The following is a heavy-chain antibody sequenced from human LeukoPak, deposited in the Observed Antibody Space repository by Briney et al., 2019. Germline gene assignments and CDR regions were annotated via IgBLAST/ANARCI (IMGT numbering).Heavy chain of an antibody. CDR3: AALGYCSSTSCYGRGFDY. D-gene: IGHD2-2*01. J-gene: IGHJ4*02. CDR1: GYSISSGYY. V-gene: IGHV4-38-2*01. Sequence: SETLSLTCAVSGYSISSGYYWGWIRQPPGKGLEWIGSIYHSGSTYYNPSLKSRVTLSVDTSKNQFSLKLSSVTAADTAVYYCAALGYCSSTSCYGRGFDYWGQGTLVTVSS. CDR2: IYHSGST.